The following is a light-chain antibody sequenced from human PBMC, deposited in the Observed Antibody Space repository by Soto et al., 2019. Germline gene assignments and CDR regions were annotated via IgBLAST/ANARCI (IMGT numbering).Light chain of an antibody. CDR2: TND. J-gene: IGLJ1*01. CDR1: SSNIGINY. Sequence: QSVLTQPPSASGTPGQRVTISCSGSSSNIGINYVYWYQQRPGTAPKLLIYTNDQRPSGVPDRFSGSKSGTSASLAISGLRSEGEGDYYCEVWDASLSADVFGTGTKVTVL. CDR3: EVWDASLSADV. V-gene: IGLV1-47*02.